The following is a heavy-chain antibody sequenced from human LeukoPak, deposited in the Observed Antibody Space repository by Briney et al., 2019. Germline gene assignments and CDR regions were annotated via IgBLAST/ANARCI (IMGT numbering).Heavy chain of an antibody. CDR2: ISGSGGST. CDR1: GFTFSSYA. CDR3: AKGYNSGWFES. J-gene: IGHJ5*01. Sequence: GGPLSLSGAPPGFTFSSYAMTWFRRPPGKGLEWVSGISGSGGSTYYADSVKGRFTISRDNSKNTVHLQMNSLRAEDTALYYCAKGYNSGWFESWGQGALVTVSS. D-gene: IGHD6-19*01. V-gene: IGHV3-23*01.